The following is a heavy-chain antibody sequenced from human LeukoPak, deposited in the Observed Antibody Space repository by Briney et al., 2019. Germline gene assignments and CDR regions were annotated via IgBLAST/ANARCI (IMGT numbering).Heavy chain of an antibody. J-gene: IGHJ6*02. CDR1: GFTFNNHW. CDR2: IRHDGSDK. V-gene: IGHV3-7*03. Sequence: GGSLRLSCAASGFTFNNHWMSWVRQAPGKGLEWMANIRHDGSDKKYVDSVKGRFTISRDNAENLLFLQMNSLRAEDTAVYYCARRITIAAAGWGYGMDVRGQGTTVTVSS. D-gene: IGHD6-13*01. CDR3: ARRITIAAAGWGYGMDV.